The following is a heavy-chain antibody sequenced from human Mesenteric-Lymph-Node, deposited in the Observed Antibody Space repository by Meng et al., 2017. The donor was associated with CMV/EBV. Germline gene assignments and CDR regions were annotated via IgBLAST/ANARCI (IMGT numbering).Heavy chain of an antibody. CDR1: GGSISSYY. CDR3: ARLGVTFGGDY. V-gene: IGHV4-59*12. J-gene: IGHJ4*02. CDR2: IYYSGST. Sequence: SETLSLTCTVSGGSISSYYWSWIRQPPGKGLEWIGYIYYSGSTNYNPSLKSRVTISLDTSKNQFSLKLSSVTAADTAVYYCARLGVTFGGDYWGQGTLVTVSS. D-gene: IGHD3-16*01.